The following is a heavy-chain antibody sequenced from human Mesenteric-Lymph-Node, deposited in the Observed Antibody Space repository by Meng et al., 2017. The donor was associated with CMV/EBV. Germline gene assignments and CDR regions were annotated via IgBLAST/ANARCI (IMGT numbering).Heavy chain of an antibody. V-gene: IGHV3-30-3*01. J-gene: IGHJ6*02. Sequence: GESLKISCAASGFTFSSYEMNWVRQAPGKGLEWVAVISYDGSNKYYADSVKGRFTISRDNSKNTLYLQMNSLRAEDTAVYYCARSGPARLPAAIGYYYYGMDVWGQGTTVTVSS. CDR3: ARSGPARLPAAIGYYYYGMDV. D-gene: IGHD2-2*02. CDR2: ISYDGSNK. CDR1: GFTFSSYE.